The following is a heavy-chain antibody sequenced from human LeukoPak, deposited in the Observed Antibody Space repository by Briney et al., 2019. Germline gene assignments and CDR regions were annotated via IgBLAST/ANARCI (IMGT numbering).Heavy chain of an antibody. Sequence: GGSLRLSCAASGFTFSTYGMNWVRQAPGKGLEWVSSISSSSSYIYYADSVKGRFTISRDNAKNSLYLKLNSLRAEDTAVYYCARVGCSSTNCYDFDYWGQGTLVTVSS. V-gene: IGHV3-21*01. J-gene: IGHJ4*02. D-gene: IGHD2-2*01. CDR3: ARVGCSSTNCYDFDY. CDR2: ISSSSSYI. CDR1: GFTFSTYG.